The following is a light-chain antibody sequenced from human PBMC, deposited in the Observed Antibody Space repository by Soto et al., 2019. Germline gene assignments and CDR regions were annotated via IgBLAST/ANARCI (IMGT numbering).Light chain of an antibody. CDR2: DAS. J-gene: IGKJ1*01. CDR3: QHLVNWPPCT. CDR1: QSVSSS. V-gene: IGKV3-11*01. Sequence: EIVLTQSPATLSLSPGERATLSCRASQSVSSSLAWYQQKPGMGPRLLIYDASKRATGIQARSSGSGYGTAFTLTIIILEPEGFVVYYCQHLVNWPPCTYGQETKVDIK.